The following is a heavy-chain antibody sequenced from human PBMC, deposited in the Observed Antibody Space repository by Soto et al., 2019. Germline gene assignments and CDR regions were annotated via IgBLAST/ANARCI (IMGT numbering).Heavy chain of an antibody. CDR2: IYYSGST. CDR3: ARGDVITMITSYFDY. J-gene: IGHJ4*02. V-gene: IGHV4-31*03. Sequence: QVQLQESGPGLVKPSQTLSLTCTVSGGSISSGGYYWSWIRQHPGKGLEWIGYIYYSGSTYYNPSLRSRVTISVDTSKNQFSLKLSSVTAADTAVYYCARGDVITMITSYFDYWGQGTLVTVSS. D-gene: IGHD3-22*01. CDR1: GGSISSGGYY.